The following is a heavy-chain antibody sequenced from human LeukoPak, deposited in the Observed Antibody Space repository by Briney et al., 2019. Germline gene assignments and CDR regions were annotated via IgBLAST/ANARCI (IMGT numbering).Heavy chain of an antibody. Sequence: GGSLSLSCAAYGFTFSSHGMHWVRQAPGKGLEWVAVIWYDGSNKYYADSVKGRFTISRDDSKNTLYLQMNSLGVEDTAVYYCARAVRGVGSDYWGQGTLVTVSS. V-gene: IGHV3-33*01. D-gene: IGHD3-10*01. CDR2: IWYDGSNK. J-gene: IGHJ4*02. CDR3: ARAVRGVGSDY. CDR1: GFTFSSHG.